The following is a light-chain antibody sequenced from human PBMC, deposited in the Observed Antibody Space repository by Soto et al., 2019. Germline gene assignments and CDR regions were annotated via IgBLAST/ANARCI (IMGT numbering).Light chain of an antibody. Sequence: DVQMTQSPSTLSASVGDRVTITCRASQSISNWLAWFQQKPGKAPKLLIYDASSLESGVPSRFSGSGSWTDVTLTISSLQPDDSAAYYCQQYNNYSPYTCGQGTKLEIK. V-gene: IGKV1-5*01. J-gene: IGKJ2*01. CDR1: QSISNW. CDR2: DAS. CDR3: QQYNNYSPYT.